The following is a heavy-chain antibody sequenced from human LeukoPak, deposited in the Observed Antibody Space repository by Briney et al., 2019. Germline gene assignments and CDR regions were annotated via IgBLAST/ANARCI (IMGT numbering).Heavy chain of an antibody. CDR1: GGSISSGGYY. J-gene: IGHJ4*02. D-gene: IGHD3-16*01. V-gene: IGHV4-31*03. Sequence: SETLSLTCTVSGGSISSGGYYWSWIRQHPGKGLEWIGYIYYSGSTYYNPSLKSRVTISVGTSKNQFSLKLSSVTAADTAVYYCARDVPVTGFFDYWGQGTLVTVSS. CDR2: IYYSGST. CDR3: ARDVPVTGFFDY.